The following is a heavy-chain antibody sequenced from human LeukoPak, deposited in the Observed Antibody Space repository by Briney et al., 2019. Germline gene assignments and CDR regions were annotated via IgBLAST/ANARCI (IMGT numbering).Heavy chain of an antibody. CDR1: GFTFNTYA. J-gene: IGHJ3*01. Sequence: GGSLRLSCAASGFTFNTYAMIWVRQAPGKGLEWVSTIADAGTYYADSVKGRFIISRDNSKNMLYLQLNSLRADDTAMYYCARNLGPFDVRGHGTMVTVSS. CDR2: IADAGT. CDR3: ARNLGPFDV. V-gene: IGHV3-23*01. D-gene: IGHD3-16*01.